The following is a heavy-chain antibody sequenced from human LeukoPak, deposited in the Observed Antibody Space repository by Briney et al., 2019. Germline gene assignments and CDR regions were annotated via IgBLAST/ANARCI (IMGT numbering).Heavy chain of an antibody. CDR1: GFTFNNYA. Sequence: PGASLRLSCAASGFTFNNYAMSWVRQAPGKGPEWVSAILGSGRSAYYADSVKGRFTISRDNSKNSLFLQMNSLRVEDTALYYCSQWGDYDVLTGYYDSDFWGQGTLVTVSA. CDR3: SQWGDYDVLTGYYDSDF. V-gene: IGHV3-23*01. CDR2: ILGSGRSA. D-gene: IGHD3-9*01. J-gene: IGHJ4*02.